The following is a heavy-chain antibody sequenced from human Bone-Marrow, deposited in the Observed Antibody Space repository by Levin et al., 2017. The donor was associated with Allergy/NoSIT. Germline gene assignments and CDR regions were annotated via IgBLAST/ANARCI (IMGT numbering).Heavy chain of an antibody. D-gene: IGHD1-14*01. CDR3: AKEYKDHYWFCDL. Sequence: GGSLRLSCAVSGFTFSDYSMHWVRQAPGKWMEWVSIINSDGLMTYYADSVRGRFTISRDNSQNMVYLQMNSLTDEDTAIYYCAKEYKDHYWFCDLWGRGTLVTVSS. CDR1: GFTFSDYS. CDR2: INSDGLMT. V-gene: IGHV3-23*01. J-gene: IGHJ2*01.